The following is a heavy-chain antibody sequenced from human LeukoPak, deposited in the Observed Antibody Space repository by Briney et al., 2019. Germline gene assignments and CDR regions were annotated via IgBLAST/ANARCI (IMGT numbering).Heavy chain of an antibody. J-gene: IGHJ4*02. Sequence: GGSLRIFPSASGFTFSSYATYWVRQAPGKGLESVTGISSNGGSTYYADSVKGRFIISRDNSKNTVYLQMSSLRPDDTAVYYCAALIVAVSDIRQWGEGPVVTVSS. CDR2: ISSNGGST. V-gene: IGHV3-64D*06. CDR1: GFTFSSYA. D-gene: IGHD5-12*01. CDR3: AALIVAVSDIRQ.